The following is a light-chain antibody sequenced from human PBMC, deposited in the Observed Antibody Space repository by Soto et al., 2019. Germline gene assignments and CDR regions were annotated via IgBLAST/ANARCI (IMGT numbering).Light chain of an antibody. CDR1: QSISTY. Sequence: DIQMTQSPSSLSASEGYRVTSTCRASQSISTYLNWYQHKPGKAPKVLIYAVSSLQSGVPSRFSGSGSGTDFTLTITSLQPEDSATYYCQHSYGTPRTFGQGTKVEIK. CDR2: AVS. CDR3: QHSYGTPRT. J-gene: IGKJ1*01. V-gene: IGKV1-39*01.